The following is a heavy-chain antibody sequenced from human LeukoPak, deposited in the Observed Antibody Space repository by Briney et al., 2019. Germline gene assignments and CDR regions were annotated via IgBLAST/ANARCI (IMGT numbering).Heavy chain of an antibody. J-gene: IGHJ4*02. V-gene: IGHV1-69*05. CDR1: GGTFSSYA. Sequence: SVKVSCKASGGTFSSYAISWVRQAPGQGLEWMGGIIPIFGTANYAQKFQGRVTITTDESTSTAYMELSRLRSDDTAVYYCATTRITIFGVVYNLDYWGQGTLVTVSS. CDR3: ATTRITIFGVVYNLDY. CDR2: IIPIFGTA. D-gene: IGHD3-3*01.